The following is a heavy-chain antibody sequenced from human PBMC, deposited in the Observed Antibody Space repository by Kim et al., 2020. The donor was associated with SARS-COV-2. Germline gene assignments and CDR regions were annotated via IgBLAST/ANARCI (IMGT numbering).Heavy chain of an antibody. CDR1: GFTFSSYS. CDR2: ISSSSSYI. Sequence: GGSLRLSCAASGFTFSSYSMNWVRQAPGKGLEWVSSISSSSSYIYYADSVKGRFTISRDNAKNSLYLQMNSLRAEDTAVYYCARGQQWLVLPDYYGMDVWGQGTTVTVSS. CDR3: ARGQQWLVLPDYYGMDV. J-gene: IGHJ6*02. D-gene: IGHD6-19*01. V-gene: IGHV3-21*01.